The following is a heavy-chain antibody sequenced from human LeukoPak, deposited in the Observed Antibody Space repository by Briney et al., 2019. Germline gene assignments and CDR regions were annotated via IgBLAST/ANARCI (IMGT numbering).Heavy chain of an antibody. J-gene: IGHJ4*02. CDR3: ARGPNSNWSGLDF. CDR1: GFPFSSYW. V-gene: IGHV3-23*01. CDR2: IGAGGSKT. D-gene: IGHD6-6*01. Sequence: GGSLRLSCVASGFPFSSYWMTWVRQAPGKGLEWVSIIGAGGSKTYYADSVKGRFTMSRDNAKNTLYLQVNNLRAEDTAVYYCARGPNSNWSGLDFWGQGTLLTVSS.